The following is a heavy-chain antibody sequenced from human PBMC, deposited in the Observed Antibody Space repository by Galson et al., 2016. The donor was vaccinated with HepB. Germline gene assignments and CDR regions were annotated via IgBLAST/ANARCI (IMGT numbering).Heavy chain of an antibody. J-gene: IGHJ6*04. CDR1: GFTFNNYG. CDR3: VQGSTAPAV. Sequence: SLRLSCAASGFTFNNYGMTWVRQAPGKGLEVVSSISRRGDSRDYANSVKGRFTISRANSKNTLSLQMNSLRAEDTAVYYCVQGSTAPAVWGKGTTVTVSS. V-gene: IGHV3-23*01. CDR2: ISRRGDSR. D-gene: IGHD1-26*01.